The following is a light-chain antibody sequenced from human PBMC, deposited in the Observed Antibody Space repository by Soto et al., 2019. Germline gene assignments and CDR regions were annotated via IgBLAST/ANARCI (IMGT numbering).Light chain of an antibody. V-gene: IGLV3-21*04. CDR1: NIGSKS. CDR2: YDS. CDR3: QVWDSSSDHVV. J-gene: IGLJ2*01. Sequence: SYELTQPPSVSVAPGKTARITCGGNNIGSKSVHWYQQKPGQAPVLVIYYDSDRPSGIPERFSGSNSGNTATLTISRVEAVYEADYYCQVWDSSSDHVVFGGGTQLTVL.